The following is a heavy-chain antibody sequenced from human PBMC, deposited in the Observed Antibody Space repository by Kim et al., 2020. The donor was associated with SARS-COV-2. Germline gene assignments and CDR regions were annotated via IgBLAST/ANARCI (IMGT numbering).Heavy chain of an antibody. Sequence: SETLSLTCTVSGGSISSSSYYWGWIRQPPGKGLEWIGSIYYSGSTYYNPSLKSRVTISVDTSKNQFSLKLSSVTAADTAVYYCARHHRGYNWNRLNKYYYYYYMDVWGKGTTVTVSS. CDR3: ARHHRGYNWNRLNKYYYYYYMDV. D-gene: IGHD1-20*01. CDR1: GGSISSSSYY. CDR2: IYYSGST. J-gene: IGHJ6*03. V-gene: IGHV4-39*01.